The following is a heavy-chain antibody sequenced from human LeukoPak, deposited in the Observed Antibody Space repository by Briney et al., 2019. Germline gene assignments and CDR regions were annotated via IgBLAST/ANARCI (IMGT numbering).Heavy chain of an antibody. CDR3: STDPRLLIY. D-gene: IGHD2-8*01. Sequence: PGGSLRLPCVVSRFGFSDSYMTWIRQTPGKGLEWLAYISGSGSDMYYAGSVKGRFTISRDNAKNSLYLQMNSLRPDDTALYYCSTDPRLLIYWGHGTLVTVSS. J-gene: IGHJ4*01. CDR2: ISGSGSDM. CDR1: RFGFSDSY. V-gene: IGHV3-11*01.